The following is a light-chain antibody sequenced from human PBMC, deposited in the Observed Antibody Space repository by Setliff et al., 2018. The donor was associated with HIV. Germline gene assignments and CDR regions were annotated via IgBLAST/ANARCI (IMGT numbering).Light chain of an antibody. J-gene: IGLJ1*01. V-gene: IGLV2-14*01. CDR3: SSYTSSSTYV. CDR2: DVS. CDR1: SSDVGGYNN. Sequence: SALTQPASVSGSPGQSITISCTGTSSDVGGYNNVSWYQQHPGKAPKFMIYDVSKRPSGVSNRFSGSKSGNTASLTISGLQAEDEADYYCSSYTSSSTYVFGTGTKVTVL.